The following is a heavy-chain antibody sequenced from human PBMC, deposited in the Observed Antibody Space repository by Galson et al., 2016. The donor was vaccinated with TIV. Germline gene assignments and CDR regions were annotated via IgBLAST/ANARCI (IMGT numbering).Heavy chain of an antibody. J-gene: IGHJ6*02. CDR3: AKVPSSGFYYYYGMDV. D-gene: IGHD3-22*01. V-gene: IGHV3-23*01. CDR1: GFTFSSYA. CDR2: ISAGGGST. Sequence: SLRLSCAASGFTFSSYAMSWVRQAPGKGLEWVSAISAGGGSTYYADSVKGRFTISRDNSKKTVYMQMNSLRAEDTAVYYCAKVPSSGFYYYYGMDVWGQGTTVTVSS.